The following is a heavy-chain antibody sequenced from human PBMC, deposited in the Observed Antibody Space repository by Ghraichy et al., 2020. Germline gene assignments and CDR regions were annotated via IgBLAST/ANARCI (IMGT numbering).Heavy chain of an antibody. D-gene: IGHD2-8*02. Sequence: SETLSLTCAVSGGSISSNNWWSWVRQPPGRGLEGIGEIYHTESTNYNPSLKSRVTMSVDNSKNQFSLNLTSVTAADTAVYYCARRGCTGGICYYMDVWGKGTTVTVSS. CDR2: IYHTEST. J-gene: IGHJ6*03. CDR1: GGSISSNNW. CDR3: ARRGCTGGICYYMDV. V-gene: IGHV4-4*02.